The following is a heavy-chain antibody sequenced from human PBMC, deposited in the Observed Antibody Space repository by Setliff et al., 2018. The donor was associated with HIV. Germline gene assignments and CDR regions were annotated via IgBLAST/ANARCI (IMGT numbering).Heavy chain of an antibody. CDR1: GSPISSDYY. CDR3: ARPYISSSLSTPFDN. V-gene: IGHV4-38-2*02. D-gene: IGHD6-13*01. J-gene: IGHJ4*02. CDR2: IHHSGGA. Sequence: ETLSLTCTVSGSPISSDYYWGWLRQSPGKGPEWIGSIHHSGGAYYNPSLRSRVTMSVDTSKNQLSLRLTSMTAADAAVYYCARPYISSSLSTPFDNWGQGTLVTVSS.